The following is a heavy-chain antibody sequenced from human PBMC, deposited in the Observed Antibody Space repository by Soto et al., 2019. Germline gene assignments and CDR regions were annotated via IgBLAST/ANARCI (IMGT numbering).Heavy chain of an antibody. V-gene: IGHV3-72*01. CDR3: TRDHPIYYYDSSGYYSVPYDAFDS. CDR1: GFTFSDHY. CDR2: STNKANGYTT. D-gene: IGHD3-22*01. J-gene: IGHJ3*02. Sequence: GGSLRLSCAASGFTFSDHYMDWVRQAPGKGLEWVGRSTNKANGYTTGYAASVKGRFTISRDDSKSIAYLQMNSLKTEDTAVYYCTRDHPIYYYDSSGYYSVPYDAFDSWGKGTMVTVSS.